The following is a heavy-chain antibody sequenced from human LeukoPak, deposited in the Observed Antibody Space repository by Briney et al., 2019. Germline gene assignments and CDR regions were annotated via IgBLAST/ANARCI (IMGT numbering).Heavy chain of an antibody. CDR1: GFTFSSYA. J-gene: IGHJ4*02. Sequence: PGGSLRLSCAASGFTFSSYAMSWVRQAPGKGLEWVSAISGSGGSTYYADSVKGRFTISRDNSRNTLYLQMNSLRAEDTAVYYCASPYYDFWSGYYKWGQGTLVTVSS. D-gene: IGHD3-3*01. CDR2: ISGSGGST. V-gene: IGHV3-23*01. CDR3: ASPYYDFWSGYYK.